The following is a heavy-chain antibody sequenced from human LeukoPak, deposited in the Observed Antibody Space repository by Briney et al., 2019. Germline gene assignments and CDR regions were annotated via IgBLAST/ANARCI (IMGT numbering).Heavy chain of an antibody. D-gene: IGHD3-3*01. CDR1: GFTFSSYS. V-gene: IGHV3-48*04. CDR2: ISSSGSTI. J-gene: IGHJ4*02. CDR3: ARIGTDFWSGYFDY. Sequence: GGSLRLSCAASGFTFSSYSMNWVRQAPGKGLEWVSYISSSGSTIYYADSVKGRFTISRDNAKNSLYLQMNSLRAEDTAVYYWARIGTDFWSGYFDYWGQGTLVTVSS.